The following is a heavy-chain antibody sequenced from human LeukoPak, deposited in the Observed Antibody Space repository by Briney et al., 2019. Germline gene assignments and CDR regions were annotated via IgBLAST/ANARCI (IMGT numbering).Heavy chain of an antibody. J-gene: IGHJ5*02. CDR1: GFTFRSHA. CDR2: IYENGGTT. V-gene: IGHV3-23*01. Sequence: PGGSLRLSCVGSGFTFRSHAMSWVRQAPEKGLEFVSGIYENGGTTYYADSVKGRFTISRDNSKNTLYLQMNSLRAEDTAVYYCAKSNWFDPWGQGTLVTVSS. CDR3: AKSNWFDP.